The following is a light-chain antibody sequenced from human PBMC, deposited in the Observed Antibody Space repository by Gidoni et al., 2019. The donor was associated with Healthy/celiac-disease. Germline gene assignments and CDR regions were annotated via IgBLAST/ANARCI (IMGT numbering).Light chain of an antibody. J-gene: IGKJ1*01. CDR2: AAT. Sequence: DIQMTQPPSSLSASVGDRVTTTCRASQSISSLLNCYQQKPGNAPKLLFDAATILQSGVPTRFSSSASRTDFTLTISSLQAEDFATYCCQQNYSTPRTFGRGTKVEIK. CDR3: QQNYSTPRT. CDR1: QSISSL. V-gene: IGKV1-39*01.